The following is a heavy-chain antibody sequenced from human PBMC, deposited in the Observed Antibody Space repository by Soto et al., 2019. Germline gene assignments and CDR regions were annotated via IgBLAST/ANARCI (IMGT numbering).Heavy chain of an antibody. Sequence: GGSLRLSCAASGFTFSNAWMSWVRQAPGKGLEWVGRIKSKTDGGTTDYAAPVKGRFTISRDDSKNTLYLQMSSLKTEDTAVYYCTTVNPYYYDSSGYAAEYFQHWGQGTLVTVSS. V-gene: IGHV3-15*01. D-gene: IGHD3-22*01. CDR3: TTVNPYYYDSSGYAAEYFQH. CDR1: GFTFSNAW. CDR2: IKSKTDGGTT. J-gene: IGHJ1*01.